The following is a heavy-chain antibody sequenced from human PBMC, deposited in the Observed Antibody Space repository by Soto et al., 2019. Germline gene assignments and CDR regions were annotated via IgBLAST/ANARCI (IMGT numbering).Heavy chain of an antibody. V-gene: IGHV4-34*01. CDR1: GGSFSGYY. D-gene: IGHD3-10*01. Sequence: SETLSLTCAVYGGSFSGYYWSWIRQPPGKGLEWIGEINHSGSTNYNPSLKSRVTISVDTSKNQFSLKLSSVTAADTAVYYCARRVGGFDYWGQGTLVTVS. CDR3: ARRVGGFDY. CDR2: INHSGST. J-gene: IGHJ4*02.